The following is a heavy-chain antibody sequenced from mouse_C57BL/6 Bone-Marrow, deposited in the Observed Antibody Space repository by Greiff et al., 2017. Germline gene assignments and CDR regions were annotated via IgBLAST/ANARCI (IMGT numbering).Heavy chain of an antibody. V-gene: IGHV1-50*01. CDR2: IDPSDSYT. Sequence: QVQLQQPGAELVKPGASVKLSCKASGYTFTSYWMQWVKQRPGQGLEWIGEIDPSDSYTNYNQKFKGKATLTVYTSSSTAYMQLSSLTSEDSAVYYCAREDYYGSSYDYFDYWGQGTTLTVSS. J-gene: IGHJ2*01. CDR3: AREDYYGSSYDYFDY. D-gene: IGHD1-1*01. CDR1: GYTFTSYW.